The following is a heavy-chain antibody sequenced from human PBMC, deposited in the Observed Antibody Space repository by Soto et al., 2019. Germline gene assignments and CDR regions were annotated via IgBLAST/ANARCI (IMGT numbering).Heavy chain of an antibody. V-gene: IGHV4-34*01. Sequence: SETLSLTCAVYGGSFSGYYWSWIRQPPGKGLEWIGEINHSGSTNYNPSLKSRVTISVDTSKDQFSLKLSSVTAADTAVYYRARGEITIFGVVIAHDAFDIWGQGTMVTVSS. CDR3: ARGEITIFGVVIAHDAFDI. D-gene: IGHD3-3*01. CDR2: INHSGST. CDR1: GGSFSGYY. J-gene: IGHJ3*02.